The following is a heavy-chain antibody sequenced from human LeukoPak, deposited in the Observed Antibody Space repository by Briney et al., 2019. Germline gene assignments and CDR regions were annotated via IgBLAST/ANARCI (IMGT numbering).Heavy chain of an antibody. CDR1: GGSISSSSYY. V-gene: IGHV4-39*07. CDR3: ARTGKTLLNYDFDY. Sequence: SETLSLTCTVSGGSISSSSYYWGWIRQPPGKGLEWIGNIYYDRSTYYNPSLKSRVTISVDTSKNQFSLKLNSVTAADTAVYYCARTGKTLLNYDFDYWGQGSLVTVSS. D-gene: IGHD1-7*01. J-gene: IGHJ4*02. CDR2: IYYDRST.